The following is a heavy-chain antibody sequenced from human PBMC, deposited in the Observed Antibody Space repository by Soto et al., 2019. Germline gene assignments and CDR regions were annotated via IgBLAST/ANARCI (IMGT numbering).Heavy chain of an antibody. Sequence: PSETLCLTCDVSGGSISSSNWWGWVRQPPGKGLEWIGEIYHSGSTNFNPSLKSRVTISVDKSKNQISLKLRSVTAADTAVYYCARHLDTSGWPDYWGQGILVTVS. J-gene: IGHJ4*02. CDR1: GGSISSSNW. CDR3: ARHLDTSGWPDY. CDR2: IYHSGST. D-gene: IGHD6-19*01. V-gene: IGHV4-4*02.